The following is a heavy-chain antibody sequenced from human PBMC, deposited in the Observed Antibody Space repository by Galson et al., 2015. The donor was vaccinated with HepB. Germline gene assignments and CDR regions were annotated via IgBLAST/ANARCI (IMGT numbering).Heavy chain of an antibody. Sequence: SVKVSCKASGYTFTGYHMHWVRQAPGQGLEWMGRINPNSGGTNYAQKFQGRVTMTRDTSISTAYMELSRLRSDDTAVYYCARDDPYTPYYFDYWGQGTLVTVSS. CDR2: INPNSGGT. CDR1: GYTFTGYH. V-gene: IGHV1-2*06. CDR3: ARDDPYTPYYFDY. D-gene: IGHD1-1*01. J-gene: IGHJ4*02.